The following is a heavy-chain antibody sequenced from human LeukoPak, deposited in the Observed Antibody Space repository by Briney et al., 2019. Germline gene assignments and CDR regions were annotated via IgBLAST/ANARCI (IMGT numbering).Heavy chain of an antibody. CDR1: GFIVSSNY. D-gene: IGHD2-15*01. CDR3: AKDIDIVVVVAALDAFDI. J-gene: IGHJ3*02. Sequence: GGSLRLSCAASGFIVSSNYMSWVRQAPGKGLEWVSIIYSGGSTYYADSVKGRFTISRDNSKNTLYLQMNSLRAEDTAVYYCAKDIDIVVVVAALDAFDIWGQGTMVTVSS. CDR2: IYSGGST. V-gene: IGHV3-53*01.